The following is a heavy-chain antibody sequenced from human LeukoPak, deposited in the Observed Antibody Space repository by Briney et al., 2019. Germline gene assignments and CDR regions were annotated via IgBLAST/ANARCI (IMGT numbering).Heavy chain of an antibody. Sequence: GGSLRLSCAASGFTFSSYSMNWVRQAPGKGLEWVSYISSSSSTIYYADSVKGRFTISRDNAKNSLYLQMNSLRAEDTAVYYCSGSGSEYYYYYGMDVWGQGTTVTVSS. CDR1: GFTFSSYS. V-gene: IGHV3-48*04. CDR2: ISSSSSTI. CDR3: SGSGSEYYYYYGMDV. J-gene: IGHJ6*02. D-gene: IGHD3-10*01.